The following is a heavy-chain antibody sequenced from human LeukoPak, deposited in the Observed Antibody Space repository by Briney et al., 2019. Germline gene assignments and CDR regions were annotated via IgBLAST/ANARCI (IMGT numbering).Heavy chain of an antibody. CDR1: GFTVNSNY. D-gene: IGHD3-10*01. V-gene: IGHV3-53*01. CDR3: ARANDGSGTNWFDP. J-gene: IGHJ5*02. CDR2: IYSGGST. Sequence: GGSLRLSCAASGFTVNSNYMSWVRQAPGKGLEWVSVIYSGGSTYYADSVKGRFTISRDNSKNTLYLQMNSLRAEDTAVYYCARANDGSGTNWFDPWGQGTLVTVSS.